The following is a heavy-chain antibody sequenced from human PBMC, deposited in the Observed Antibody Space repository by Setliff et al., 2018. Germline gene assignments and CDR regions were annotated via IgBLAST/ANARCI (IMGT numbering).Heavy chain of an antibody. Sequence: SETLSLTCSVSGGSISPYYWGWIRQSPKTGLEFIAHVRYTGRADYNPSLRSRASISIDTSKRQFSLKLRSLAAADTAIYYCARVIDAFYNYPDVWGKGIRVT. CDR2: VRYTGRA. CDR3: ARVIDAFYNYPDV. V-gene: IGHV4-59*01. D-gene: IGHD3-16*01. J-gene: IGHJ6*03. CDR1: GGSISPYY.